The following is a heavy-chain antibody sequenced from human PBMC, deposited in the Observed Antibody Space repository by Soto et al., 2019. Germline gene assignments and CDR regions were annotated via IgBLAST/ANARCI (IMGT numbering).Heavy chain of an antibody. J-gene: IGHJ6*02. CDR2: IIPIFGTA. CDR3: AREKRITMIARFFGPPETFYGKDV. CDR1: GGTFSSYA. V-gene: IGHV1-69*13. Sequence: SVKVSCKASGGTFSSYAISWVRQAPGQGLEWMGGIIPIFGTANYAQKFQGRVTITADESTSTAYMELSSLRSEDTAVYYCAREKRITMIARFFGPPETFYGKDVWGQGTTVTVS. D-gene: IGHD3-22*01.